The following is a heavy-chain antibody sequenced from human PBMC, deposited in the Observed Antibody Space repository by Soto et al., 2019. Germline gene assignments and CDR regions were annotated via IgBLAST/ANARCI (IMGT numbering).Heavy chain of an antibody. V-gene: IGHV3-74*01. CDR3: ARGGARIAAAGPKGFDY. J-gene: IGHJ4*02. CDR1: GFSISSYW. D-gene: IGHD6-13*01. Sequence: EVQLVESGGALVQPGGSLRLSCAASGFSISSYWMHWVRQAPGKGLVWVSRINSDGSSTTYADSAKGRFTISRDNAKNTLYLQMNSLSAEDTAVYYCARGGARIAAAGPKGFDYWGQGTLVTVSS. CDR2: INSDGSST.